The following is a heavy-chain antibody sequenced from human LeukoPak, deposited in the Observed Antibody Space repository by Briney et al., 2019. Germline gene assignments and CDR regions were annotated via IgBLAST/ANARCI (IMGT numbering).Heavy chain of an antibody. CDR1: GGSISSYY. Sequence: SETLSLTCTVSGGSISSYYWSWIRQPPGKGLEWIGYIYHSGTTNYNPSLKSRVTISVDTSKSQFSLKLSSATAADTAIYYCARNIVGPRQVDYWGQGTLVTVSS. V-gene: IGHV4-59*01. D-gene: IGHD1-26*01. CDR3: ARNIVGPRQVDY. J-gene: IGHJ4*02. CDR2: IYHSGTT.